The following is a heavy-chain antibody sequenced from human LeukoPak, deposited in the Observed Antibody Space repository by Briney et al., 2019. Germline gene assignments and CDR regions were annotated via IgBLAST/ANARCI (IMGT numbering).Heavy chain of an antibody. J-gene: IGHJ4*02. Sequence: GGPLRLSCAASGFAFSDFYMFWIRQAPGKGLEWISYISNSGSTLYYADSVKGRFTISRDNDKNLLYLQMNSLRADDTAVYYCARDALGNYDYWGQGTLVTVSS. CDR1: GFAFSDFY. CDR2: ISNSGSTL. D-gene: IGHD3-16*01. CDR3: ARDALGNYDY. V-gene: IGHV3-11*01.